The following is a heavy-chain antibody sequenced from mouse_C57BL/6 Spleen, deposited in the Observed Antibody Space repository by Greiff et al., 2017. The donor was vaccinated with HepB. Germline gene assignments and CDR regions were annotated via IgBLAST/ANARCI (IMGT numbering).Heavy chain of an antibody. CDR1: GFTFTDYY. CDR2: IRNKANGYTT. V-gene: IGHV7-3*01. CDR3: ARDYDGVGDY. J-gene: IGHJ2*01. Sequence: DVMLVESGGGLVQPGGSLSLSCAASGFTFTDYYMSWVRQPPGKALEWLGFIRNKANGYTTEYSASVKGRFTISRDNSQSILYLQMNALRAEDSATDYCARDYDGVGDYWGQGTTLTVSS. D-gene: IGHD2-4*01.